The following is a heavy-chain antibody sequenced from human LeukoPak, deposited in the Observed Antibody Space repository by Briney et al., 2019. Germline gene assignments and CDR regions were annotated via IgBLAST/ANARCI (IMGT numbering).Heavy chain of an antibody. Sequence: PSETLSLTCTVSGGSISSSSYYWGWIRQPPGKGLEWIGSIYYSGSTYYNPSLKSRVTISVDTSKNQFSLKLSSVTAADTAVYYCASEVQLYNYWGQGTLVTVSS. J-gene: IGHJ4*02. CDR2: IYYSGST. CDR1: GGSISSSSYY. CDR3: ASEVQLYNY. D-gene: IGHD1-14*01. V-gene: IGHV4-39*01.